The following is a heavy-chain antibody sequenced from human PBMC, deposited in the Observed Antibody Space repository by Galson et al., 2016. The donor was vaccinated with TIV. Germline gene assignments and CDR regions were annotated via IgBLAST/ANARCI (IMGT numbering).Heavy chain of an antibody. CDR3: AKDRNTPMDTYYYYYDMDV. J-gene: IGHJ6*02. CDR1: GDSLSSFV. CDR2: IIPLFGTT. V-gene: IGHV1-69*13. D-gene: IGHD5-18*01. Sequence: SVKVSCKVSGDSLSSFVINWVRQAPGRGLEWMGGIIPLFGTTNYAQKFQGRVTITADESTSTAYLELSSVRSDDTAVYFCAKDRNTPMDTYYYYYDMDVWGQGTTVTVSS.